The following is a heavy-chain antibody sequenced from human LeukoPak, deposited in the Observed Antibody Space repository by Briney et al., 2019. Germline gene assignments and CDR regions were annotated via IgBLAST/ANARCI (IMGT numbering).Heavy chain of an antibody. Sequence: GGSLKLSCAASGFTFSGSAMHWVRQASGKGLEWVGRIRSKANSYATAYAASVKGRFTISRDDSKNTAYLQMNSLKTEDTAVYYCTSGPFGKSPFDYWGQGTLVTVSS. J-gene: IGHJ4*02. CDR3: TSGPFGKSPFDY. V-gene: IGHV3-73*01. CDR1: GFTFSGSA. CDR2: IRSKANSYAT. D-gene: IGHD3-10*01.